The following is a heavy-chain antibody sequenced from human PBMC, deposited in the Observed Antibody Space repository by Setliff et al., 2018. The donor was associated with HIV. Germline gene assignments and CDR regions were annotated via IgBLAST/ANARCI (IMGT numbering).Heavy chain of an antibody. CDR2: INHSGST. V-gene: IGHV4-34*01. D-gene: IGHD1-7*01. J-gene: IGHJ5*01. Sequence: LSLTCAVYGGSFSDYYWSWIRQPPGKGLEWIGEINHSGSTNYNTSLKRRVTISVDTSKNQFSLKLNSVTAADTAVYYCARVRLELRQYWFDSWGQGSPVTVSS. CDR3: ARVRLELRQYWFDS. CDR1: GGSFSDYY.